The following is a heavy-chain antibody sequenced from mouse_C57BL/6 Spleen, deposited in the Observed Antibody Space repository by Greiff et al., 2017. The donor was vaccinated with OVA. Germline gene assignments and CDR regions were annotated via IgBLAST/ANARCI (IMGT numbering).Heavy chain of an antibody. D-gene: IGHD1-1*01. CDR2: IDPETGGT. V-gene: IGHV1-15*01. CDR1: GYTFTDYE. J-gene: IGHJ2*01. Sequence: QVQLQQPGAELVRPGASVTLSCKASGYTFTDYEMHWVKQTPVHGLEWIGAIDPETGGTAYTQKFKGKAILTADTSSSTAYMELRSLTAEDSAVYYCTRNYGFDCWGQSPTLTVAS. CDR3: TRNYGFDC.